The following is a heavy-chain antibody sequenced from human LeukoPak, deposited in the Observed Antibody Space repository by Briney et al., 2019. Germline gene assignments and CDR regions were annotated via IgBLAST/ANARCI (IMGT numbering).Heavy chain of an antibody. CDR1: GFTFSSYG. CDR2: MSGSGTGT. Sequence: GGSLRLSCAASGFTFSSYGLSWVRQAPGKGLEWVSAMSGSGTGTYYADSIKGRFTISRDNSRSTMYLQMDSLRVEDTAVYYCAKDRPASHGSGSFGDYWGRGTQVTVTT. D-gene: IGHD3-10*01. V-gene: IGHV3-23*01. CDR3: AKDRPASHGSGSFGDY. J-gene: IGHJ4*02.